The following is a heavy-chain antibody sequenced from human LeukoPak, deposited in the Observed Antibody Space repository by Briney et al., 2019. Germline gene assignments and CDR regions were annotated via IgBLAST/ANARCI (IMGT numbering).Heavy chain of an antibody. D-gene: IGHD3-22*01. CDR3: AKASAMIVVVSKHFDY. CDR2: IPYDGTNK. V-gene: IGHV3-30*02. Sequence: GGSLRLSCAPSGFTFSNYGMHWVRQAPGKGLEWVAFIPYDGTNKYHADSVKGRFTISRDNSKNTLYLQMNSLRAEDTAVYYCAKASAMIVVVSKHFDYWGQGTLVTVSS. J-gene: IGHJ4*02. CDR1: GFTFSNYG.